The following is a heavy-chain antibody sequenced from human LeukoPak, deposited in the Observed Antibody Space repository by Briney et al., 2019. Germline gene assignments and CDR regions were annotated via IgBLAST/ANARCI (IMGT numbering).Heavy chain of an antibody. CDR2: IYYSGTT. J-gene: IGHJ4*02. CDR3: ARHGGAAAAIDY. CDR1: GGFVSSSSYF. Sequence: SETLSPTCTVSGGFVSSSSYFWGWIRQPPGEGLEWIGSIYYSGTTYYNPSLKSRITISLATSKNQFSLKLSSVTAADTAVYYCARHGGAAAAIDYWGQGTLVTVSS. V-gene: IGHV4-39*01. D-gene: IGHD6-13*01.